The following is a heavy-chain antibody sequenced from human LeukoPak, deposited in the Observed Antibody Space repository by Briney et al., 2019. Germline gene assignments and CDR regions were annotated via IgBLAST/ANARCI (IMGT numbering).Heavy chain of an antibody. V-gene: IGHV4-39*07. CDR2: INHSGTT. D-gene: IGHD3-3*01. Sequence: SETLSLTCTVSGGSISSGSYYWSWIRQPPGKGLEWIGEINHSGTTNYNPSLKSRVTISVDTSKNQFSLNLSSVTAADTAVYYCARGPTTYYNFWSGPVFDYWGQGTLVTVSS. J-gene: IGHJ4*02. CDR3: ARGPTTYYNFWSGPVFDY. CDR1: GGSISSGSYY.